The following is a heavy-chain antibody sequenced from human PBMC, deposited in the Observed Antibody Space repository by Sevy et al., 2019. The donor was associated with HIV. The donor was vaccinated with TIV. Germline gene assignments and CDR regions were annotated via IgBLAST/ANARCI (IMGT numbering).Heavy chain of an antibody. J-gene: IGHJ2*01. Sequence: SETLSLTCAVSGGSFSGYSWDWIRQPPGKGLEWIGEVNHSGSTNYNPSLKSRVTISVDTSKNQFSLKLNFVTAADTAVYYCARGGDGVVPSPIIGLGPWTKYWYFDLWGRSTLVTVSS. CDR3: ARGGDGVVPSPIIGLGPWTKYWYFDL. CDR2: VNHSGST. D-gene: IGHD3-3*01. V-gene: IGHV4-34*01. CDR1: GGSFSGYS.